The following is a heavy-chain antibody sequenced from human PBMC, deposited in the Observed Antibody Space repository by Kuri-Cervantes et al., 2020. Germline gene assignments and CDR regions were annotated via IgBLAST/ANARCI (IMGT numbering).Heavy chain of an antibody. J-gene: IGHJ3*02. CDR3: SRPRGGGSYYRAGGFDI. D-gene: IGHD1-26*01. V-gene: IGHV4-39*01. CDR1: GVTFSTLTLN. Sequence: GSLRLSCAAPGVTFSTLTLNWVRQAPGKGLEWIGSLHYSGSTYYNPSLKSRLTISVDTSKNQFSLKLSSVTAADTAVYYCSRPRGGGSYYRAGGFDIWGQGIMVTVSS. CDR2: LHYSGST.